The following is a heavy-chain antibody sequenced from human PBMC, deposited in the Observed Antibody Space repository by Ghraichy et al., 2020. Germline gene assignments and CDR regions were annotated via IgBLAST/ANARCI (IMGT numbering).Heavy chain of an antibody. CDR3: VKVKYFSTNTCSTTNWFDP. CDR1: GGTFSSHV. V-gene: IGHV1-69*10. D-gene: IGHD2-2*01. J-gene: IGHJ5*02. Sequence: SVKVSCKASGGTFSSHVIHWVRQAPGQGLEWMGGIIPVLVTANYAQKFQGRVTITAYKSTSTAYVELSSLRSEDTTVYYCVKVKYFSTNTCSTTNWFDPWGQGTLVTVSS. CDR2: IIPVLVTA.